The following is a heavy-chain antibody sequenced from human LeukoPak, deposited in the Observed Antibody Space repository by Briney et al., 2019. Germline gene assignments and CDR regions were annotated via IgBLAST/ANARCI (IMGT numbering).Heavy chain of an antibody. CDR1: GGSFSGYY. V-gene: IGHV4-34*01. Sequence: PSETLSLTCAVYGGSFSGYYWSWIRQPPGKGLEWIGEINHSGSTNYNPSLKSRVTISVDTSKSQFSLKLSSVTAADTAVYYCARGPGYGDYGWFDPWGQGTLVTVSS. CDR2: INHSGST. CDR3: ARGPGYGDYGWFDP. D-gene: IGHD4-17*01. J-gene: IGHJ5*02.